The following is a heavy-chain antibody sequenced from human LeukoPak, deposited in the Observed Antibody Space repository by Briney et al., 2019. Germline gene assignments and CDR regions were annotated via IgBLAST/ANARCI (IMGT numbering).Heavy chain of an antibody. CDR2: IYYSGNT. CDR1: GVSISGTTSY. V-gene: IGHV4-39*01. D-gene: IGHD3-10*01. Sequence: SETLSLTCTVSGVSISGTTSYWGWIRQPPGKGLQWIGSIYYSGNTYYNPSLKSRVTISVDTSKNQFSLTLNSVTAADTAVYYCATLLSAPRDYWGQGTLVTVSS. J-gene: IGHJ4*02. CDR3: ATLLSAPRDY.